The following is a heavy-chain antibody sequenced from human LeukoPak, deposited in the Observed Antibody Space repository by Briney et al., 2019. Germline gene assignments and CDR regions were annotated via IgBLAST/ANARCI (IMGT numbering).Heavy chain of an antibody. J-gene: IGHJ4*02. D-gene: IGHD4-17*01. CDR3: ARAGGSTVSHSDY. V-gene: IGHV3-21*01. CDR2: ITIITIYI. Sequence: SGGSLRLSCAASGFTFSSYSMNWIRQAPGKGLEWGSSITIITIYIYYADSVNGRFTISKDNANNSLYLQMNSLRADDTAVCYCARAGGSTVSHSDYWGQGTLVTVSS. CDR1: GFTFSSYS.